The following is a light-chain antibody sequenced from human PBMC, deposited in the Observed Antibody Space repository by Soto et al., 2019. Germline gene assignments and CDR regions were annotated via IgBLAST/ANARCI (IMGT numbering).Light chain of an antibody. CDR2: KAS. V-gene: IGKV1-5*03. CDR3: QKYNSYSTWT. CDR1: QTISSW. J-gene: IGKJ1*01. Sequence: DIQMTQSPSTLSGSVGDRVTITCRASQTISSWLAWYQQKPGKAPKLLIYKASTLKSGVPSRFSGSGSWTEFTLTISSLQPDDFATYYCQKYNSYSTWTFGQGTKVDIK.